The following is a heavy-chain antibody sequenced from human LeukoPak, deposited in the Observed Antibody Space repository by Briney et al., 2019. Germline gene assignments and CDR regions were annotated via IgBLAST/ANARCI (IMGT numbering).Heavy chain of an antibody. J-gene: IGHJ4*02. Sequence: SETLSLTCAVYGGSFSGYYWGWIRQPPGKGLEWIGEINHSGSTNHNPSLKSRVTISVDTSKNQFSLKLSSVTAADTAVYYCARDDILTGYSFGYWGQGTLVTVSS. CDR2: INHSGST. CDR1: GGSFSGYY. V-gene: IGHV4-34*01. D-gene: IGHD3-9*01. CDR3: ARDDILTGYSFGY.